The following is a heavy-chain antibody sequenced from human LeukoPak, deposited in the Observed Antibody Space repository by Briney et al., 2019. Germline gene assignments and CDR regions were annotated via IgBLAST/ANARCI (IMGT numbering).Heavy chain of an antibody. V-gene: IGHV3-21*01. D-gene: IGHD6-19*01. CDR3: ARGSGWLFDP. CDR1: GFTFSSYS. Sequence: GGSLRLSCAASGFTFSSYSMNWVRQAPGKGLEWVSSISSSSSYIYYADSVKGRFTISRDNAKNALYLQMNSLRAEDTAVYYCARGSGWLFDPWGQGTLVTVSS. CDR2: ISSSSSYI. J-gene: IGHJ5*02.